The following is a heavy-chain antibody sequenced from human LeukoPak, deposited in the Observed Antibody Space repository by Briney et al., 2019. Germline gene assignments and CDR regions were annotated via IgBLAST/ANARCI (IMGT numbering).Heavy chain of an antibody. Sequence: SETLSLTCAVYGGSFSGYYWSWIRQPPGKGLEWIGEINHSGSTNYNPSLKSRVTISVDTSKNQFSLKLSSVTAADTAVYYCARVLRTVTASGYYYYYYMDVWGKGTTVTVSS. CDR1: GGSFSGYY. V-gene: IGHV4-34*01. D-gene: IGHD2-21*02. CDR2: INHSGST. CDR3: ARVLRTVTASGYYYYYYMDV. J-gene: IGHJ6*03.